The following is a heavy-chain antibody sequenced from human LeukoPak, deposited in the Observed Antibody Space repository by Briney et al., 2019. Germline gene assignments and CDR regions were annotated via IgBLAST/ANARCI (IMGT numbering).Heavy chain of an antibody. V-gene: IGHV3-21*01. J-gene: IGHJ4*02. CDR3: ARDLGYSYGHPFDY. CDR1: GFTFSSYS. Sequence: GGSLRLSCAASGFTFSSYSMNWVRQAPGERLEWVSSISSSSSYIYYADSVKGRFTISRDDAKNSLFLQMNSLRAGDTAVYYCARDLGYSYGHPFDYWGQGTLVTVSS. D-gene: IGHD5-18*01. CDR2: ISSSSSYI.